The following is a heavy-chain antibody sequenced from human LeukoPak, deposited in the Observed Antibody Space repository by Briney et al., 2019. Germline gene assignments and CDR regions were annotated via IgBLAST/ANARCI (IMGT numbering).Heavy chain of an antibody. D-gene: IGHD6-6*01. V-gene: IGHV3-7*01. CDR2: IKQDGSEK. CDR1: GFTFSSYW. J-gene: IGHJ4*02. Sequence: QSGGSLRLSCAASGFTFSSYWMSWVRQAPGKGLEWVANIKQDGSEKHYVDSVKGRFTISRDNAKNSLYLQMNSLRAEDTAVYYCARDGVAARWNTFDYWGQGTLVTVSS. CDR3: ARDGVAARWNTFDY.